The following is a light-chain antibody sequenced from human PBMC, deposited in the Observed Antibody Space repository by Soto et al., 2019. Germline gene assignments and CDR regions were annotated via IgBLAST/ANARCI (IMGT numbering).Light chain of an antibody. CDR3: QPYNNN. CDR1: HSITNW. V-gene: IGKV1-5*01. CDR2: DAS. J-gene: IGKJ2*01. Sequence: DIQMTQSPSTLSASVGDRVTITCRASHSITNWLAWYQQKPGKAPKVLIYDASTLGSGVPSRFSGSGSGTEFTLTISSLQPDDFATYYCQPYNNNFGQGTKVEIK.